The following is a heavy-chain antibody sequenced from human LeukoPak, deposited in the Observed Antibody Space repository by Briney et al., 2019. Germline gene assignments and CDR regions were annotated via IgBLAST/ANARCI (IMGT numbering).Heavy chain of an antibody. CDR3: ATLRVGLTYFDY. CDR1: GGSISSSSYY. Sequence: PSETLSLTCTVSGGSISSSSYYWGWIRQPPGKGLEWIGSIYYSGSTYYNPSLKSRVTISVDTSKNQLSLKLSSMTAADTAVFYCATLRVGLTYFDYWGRGTLVTVSS. CDR2: IYYSGST. V-gene: IGHV4-39*01. J-gene: IGHJ4*02. D-gene: IGHD1-26*01.